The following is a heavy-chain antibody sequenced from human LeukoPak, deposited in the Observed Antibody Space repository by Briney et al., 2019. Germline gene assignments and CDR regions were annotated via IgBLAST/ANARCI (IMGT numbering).Heavy chain of an antibody. CDR1: GFTFSRYW. CDR2: IWYDGSNK. D-gene: IGHD3-22*01. V-gene: IGHV3-33*08. Sequence: GGSLRLSCVASGFTFSRYWMHWVRQAPGKGLEWVAVIWYDGSNKYYADSVKGRFTISRDNSKNTLYLQMNSLRAEDTAVYYCAKAPYYYDSSGHQRGAFDIWGQGTMVTVSS. J-gene: IGHJ3*02. CDR3: AKAPYYYDSSGHQRGAFDI.